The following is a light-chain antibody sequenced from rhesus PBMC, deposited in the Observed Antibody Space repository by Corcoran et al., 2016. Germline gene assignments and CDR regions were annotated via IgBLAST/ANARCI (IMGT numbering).Light chain of an antibody. V-gene: IGKV1-22*01. Sequence: DIQMTQSPSSLSASVGDTVTITCRASQGISSWLAWYQPRPGKAPKLLIYKASSWQSGVPSRFSGSGSGTDCTLIVSSRQSEDFATYYSQQCSSRPFTFGPGTKLDIK. CDR3: QQCSSRPFT. CDR1: QGISSW. J-gene: IGKJ3*01. CDR2: KAS.